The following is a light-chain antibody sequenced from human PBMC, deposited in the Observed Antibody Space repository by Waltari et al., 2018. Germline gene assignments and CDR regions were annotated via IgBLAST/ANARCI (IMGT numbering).Light chain of an antibody. V-gene: IGLV8-61*01. CDR1: SGSLSTPSY. CDR2: KAN. CDR3: ALYMGSGIWV. J-gene: IGLJ3*02. Sequence: QTVVTQEPSLSVSPGGTVTLTCAWRSGSLSTPSYSTWYQQTPGQAPRTLVYKANARSSGVPDRFSGSILGNTAALTITGAQADDESDYYCALYMGSGIWVFGGGTRLTVL.